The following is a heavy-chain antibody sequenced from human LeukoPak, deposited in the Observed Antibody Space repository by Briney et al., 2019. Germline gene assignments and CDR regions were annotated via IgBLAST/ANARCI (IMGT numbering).Heavy chain of an antibody. Sequence: GGSLRLSCAASGFTFSSYSMNWVRQAPGKGLEWVSSISSSSSYIYYAGSVKGRFSISRDNSKNTLSLQMNSLRAEDTAVYYCAKDRCSNGIGCLYYYMDVWGKGTTVTISS. CDR1: GFTFSSYS. V-gene: IGHV3-21*01. CDR2: ISSSSSYI. D-gene: IGHD2-8*01. J-gene: IGHJ6*03. CDR3: AKDRCSNGIGCLYYYMDV.